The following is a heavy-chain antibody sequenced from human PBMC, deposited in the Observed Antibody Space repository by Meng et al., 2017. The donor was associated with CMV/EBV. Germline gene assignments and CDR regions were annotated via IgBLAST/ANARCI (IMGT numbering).Heavy chain of an antibody. Sequence: GGSLRLSCAASGFTFSSYWMSWVRQAPGKGLEWVANIKQDGSGKYYVDSVKGRFTISRDNAKNSLYLQMNSLRAEDTAVYYCARDSRRGNSDPELYYWGQGTLVTVSS. J-gene: IGHJ4*02. CDR2: IKQDGSGK. CDR1: GFTFSSYW. V-gene: IGHV3-7*01. D-gene: IGHD4-23*01. CDR3: ARDSRRGNSDPELYY.